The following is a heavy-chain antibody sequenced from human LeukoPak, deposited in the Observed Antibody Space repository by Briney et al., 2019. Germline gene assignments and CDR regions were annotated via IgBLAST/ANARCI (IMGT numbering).Heavy chain of an antibody. CDR3: ARGRTEHYDFWSGYYTTYYYYGMDV. D-gene: IGHD3-3*01. J-gene: IGHJ6*02. CDR2: MNPNSGNT. Sequence: GASVKVSCKASGYTFTSYGISWVRQATGQGLEWMGWMNPNSGNTGYAQKFQGRVTMTRNTSISTAYTELSSLRSEDTAVYYCARGRTEHYDFWSGYYTTYYYYGMDVWGQGTTVTVSS. V-gene: IGHV1-8*02. CDR1: GYTFTSYG.